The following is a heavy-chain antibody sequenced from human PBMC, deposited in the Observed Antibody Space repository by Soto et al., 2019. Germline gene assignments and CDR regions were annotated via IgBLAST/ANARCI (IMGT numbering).Heavy chain of an antibody. Sequence: QGQLVESGGGVVQPGTSLRLSCEASGFIFSRYGMHWVRQAPDKGLEWVAVISYDGSNKYYAESVKGRFIISRDKSENSLYLQMNSLRAEDTAVYYCAKDLGSGKPYYYYAMDVWGQGTTVTVSS. J-gene: IGHJ6*02. CDR1: GFIFSRYG. CDR3: AKDLGSGKPYYYYAMDV. V-gene: IGHV3-30*18. D-gene: IGHD3-10*01. CDR2: ISYDGSNK.